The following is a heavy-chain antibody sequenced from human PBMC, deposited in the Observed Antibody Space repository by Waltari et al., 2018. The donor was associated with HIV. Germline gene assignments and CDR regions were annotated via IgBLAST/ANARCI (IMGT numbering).Heavy chain of an antibody. V-gene: IGHV1-8*01. D-gene: IGHD3-22*01. CDR2: MNPNSGNT. CDR3: ARGYYDSSGGSYYFDY. Sequence: QVQLVQSGAEVKKPGASVKVSCKASGYTFTSYDINWVRQATGQGLEWMGWMNPNSGNTCYAQKCRGRVTMTRHTSISTAYMELSSLRSEDTAVYYCARGYYDSSGGSYYFDYWGQGTLVTVSS. J-gene: IGHJ4*02. CDR1: GYTFTSYD.